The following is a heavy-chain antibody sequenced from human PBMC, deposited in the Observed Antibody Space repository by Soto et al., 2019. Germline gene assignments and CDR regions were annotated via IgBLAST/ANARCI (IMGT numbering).Heavy chain of an antibody. CDR1: GGSISSGGYY. D-gene: IGHD5-12*01. Sequence: QVQLQESGPGLLKPSQTLALTCSVSGGSISSGGYYWSGIRQHPGKGLEWIGYIYYSGSTYYNPSLKSRVTISVDTSKNQFSLKLSSVTAADTAVYYCARGSGGGYDLAFDYWGQGTLVTVSS. V-gene: IGHV4-31*03. CDR2: IYYSGST. CDR3: ARGSGGGYDLAFDY. J-gene: IGHJ4*02.